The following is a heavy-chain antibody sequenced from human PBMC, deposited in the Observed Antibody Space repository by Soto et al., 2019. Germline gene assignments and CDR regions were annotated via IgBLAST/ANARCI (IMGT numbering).Heavy chain of an antibody. CDR2: ISDSGGTT. J-gene: IGHJ4*02. D-gene: IGHD6-19*01. CDR1: GFTFSYYA. V-gene: IGHV3-23*01. Sequence: EVQLLESGGGLVHPGGSLRLSCAASGFTFSYYAMGWVRQAPGKGLEWVSVISDSGGTTYYTDSVKGRFTISRDNSKNTLYLQTNSLRGEDTAIYYCAKDATRSDGWYCFEYWGQGSLVTVSS. CDR3: AKDATRSDGWYCFEY.